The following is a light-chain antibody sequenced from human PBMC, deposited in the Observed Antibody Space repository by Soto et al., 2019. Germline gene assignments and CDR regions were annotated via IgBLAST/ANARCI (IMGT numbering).Light chain of an antibody. J-gene: IGLJ1*01. CDR2: DVS. Sequence: QSALTQPASVSGSPGQSITISCTGTSSDVGGYNYVSWYQQHPGKAPKLMIYDVSNRPSGVSNRFSGSKSGNTASLTISGLQAEDEADYYRSSYTSSSPAXVFGTGTKVTVL. V-gene: IGLV2-14*01. CDR1: SSDVGGYNY. CDR3: SSYTSSSPAXV.